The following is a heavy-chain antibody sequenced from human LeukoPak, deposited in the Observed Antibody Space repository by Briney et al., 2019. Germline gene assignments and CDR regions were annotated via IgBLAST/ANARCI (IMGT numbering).Heavy chain of an antibody. V-gene: IGHV5-51*01. CDR1: GYSFTSYW. CDR3: ARSGLLTDYYDSSSYYYPYFDY. J-gene: IGHJ4*02. CDR2: IYPGDSDT. D-gene: IGHD3-22*01. Sequence: GESLKISCKGSGYSFTSYWIGWVRQMPGKGLEWMGIIYPGDSDTRYSPSFQGQVTISADKSISTAYLQWSSLKASDTAMYYCARSGLLTDYYDSSSYYYPYFDYWGQGTLVTVSS.